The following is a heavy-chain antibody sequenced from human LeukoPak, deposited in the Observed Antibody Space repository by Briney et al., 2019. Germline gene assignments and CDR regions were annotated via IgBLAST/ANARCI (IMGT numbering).Heavy chain of an antibody. CDR1: GFTFSNYG. CDR2: ISHDGSNN. D-gene: IGHD2-15*01. Sequence: GGSVRLSCAASGFTFSNYGIHWVRQAPGKGLEWVVVISHDGSNNNYADSVKGRFTISRDNSKNTLYLQMNSLRPEDTAVYYCAKARVGTAHFDYWGQGTLVTVSS. J-gene: IGHJ4*02. V-gene: IGHV3-30*18. CDR3: AKARVGTAHFDY.